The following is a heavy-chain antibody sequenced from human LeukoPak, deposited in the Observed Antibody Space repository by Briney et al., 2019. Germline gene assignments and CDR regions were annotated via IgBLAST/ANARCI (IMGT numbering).Heavy chain of an antibody. J-gene: IGHJ1*01. CDR3: ARDPGSPGVGFQH. CDR2: ISSSSSTI. CDR1: GFTFSSYS. V-gene: IGHV3-48*01. D-gene: IGHD1-26*01. Sequence: GGSLRLSCAASGFTFSSYSMNWVRQAPGKGLEWVSYISSSSSTIYYADSVKGRFTISRDNAKNSLYLQMNSLRAEDTAVYYCARDPGSPGVGFQHWGQGTLVTVSS.